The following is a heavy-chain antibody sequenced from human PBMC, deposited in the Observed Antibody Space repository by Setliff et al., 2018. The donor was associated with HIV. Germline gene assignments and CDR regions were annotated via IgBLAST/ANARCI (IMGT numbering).Heavy chain of an antibody. J-gene: IGHJ6*02. Sequence: NPSETLSLTCTVSGDSVTSDSYYWNWIRQPAGKTLEWFGRIYFSASTNYNPSLKSRVTISIDTSKNQLSLKLSSVTAADTAVYYCARDWAAPYYYGMDVWGQGTTVTVSS. CDR1: GDSVTSDSYY. CDR3: ARDWAAPYYYGMDV. CDR2: IYFSAST. V-gene: IGHV4-61*02. D-gene: IGHD3-16*01.